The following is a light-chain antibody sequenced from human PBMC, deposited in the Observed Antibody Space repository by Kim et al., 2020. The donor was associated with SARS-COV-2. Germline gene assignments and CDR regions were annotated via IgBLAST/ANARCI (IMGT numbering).Light chain of an antibody. J-gene: IGLJ2*01. V-gene: IGLV3-21*04. Sequence: AAGKTGSGTCGGSNIGSKSVHWYQQKPGPAPVLVIYYDSGRPSGIPERFSGSNSGNTATLTISRVEAGDEADYYCQVWDSSSDHPVFGGGTQLTVL. CDR1: NIGSKS. CDR2: YDS. CDR3: QVWDSSSDHPV.